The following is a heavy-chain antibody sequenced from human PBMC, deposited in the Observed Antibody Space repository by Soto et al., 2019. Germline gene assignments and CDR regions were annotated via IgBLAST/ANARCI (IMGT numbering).Heavy chain of an antibody. V-gene: IGHV3-21*01. CDR2: ISSSSSYI. J-gene: IGHJ3*02. CDR3: ARVATPDTMIVVVIDAFDI. Sequence: GGSLRLSCAASGFTFSSYSMNWVRQAPGKGLEWVSSISSSSSYIYYADSVKGRFTISRDNAKNSPYLQMNSLRAEDTAVYYCARVATPDTMIVVVIDAFDIWGQGTMVTVSS. D-gene: IGHD3-22*01. CDR1: GFTFSSYS.